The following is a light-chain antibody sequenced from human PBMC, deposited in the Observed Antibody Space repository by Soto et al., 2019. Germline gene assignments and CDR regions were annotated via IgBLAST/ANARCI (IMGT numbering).Light chain of an antibody. V-gene: IGKV3-15*01. J-gene: IGKJ1*01. Sequence: IVLTQSPGTLSLSPGERATLSCRASQTGSNSYLAWYQHKSGQAPRLLIYGASTRATGIPARFSGSGSGTEFTLTISRLQSEDFAVYYCQQYNNWPPWTFGQGTKVEIK. CDR1: QTGSNSY. CDR3: QQYNNWPPWT. CDR2: GAS.